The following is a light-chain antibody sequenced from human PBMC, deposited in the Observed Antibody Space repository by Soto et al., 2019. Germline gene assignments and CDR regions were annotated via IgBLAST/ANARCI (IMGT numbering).Light chain of an antibody. V-gene: IGKV1-9*01. CDR1: YDISSS. CDR2: DSS. Sequence: DIQLTQSPSFLSASVEDRVTISCRASYDISSSLAWYQQEPGKPPKLLIYDSSTLQTGVPSRFTGSGSGRKFTLTISVLQFGDSATYFCQQLSHYPYTFGQGTKLEI. J-gene: IGKJ2*01. CDR3: QQLSHYPYT.